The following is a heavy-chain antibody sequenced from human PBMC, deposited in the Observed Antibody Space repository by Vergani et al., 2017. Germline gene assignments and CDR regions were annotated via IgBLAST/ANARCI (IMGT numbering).Heavy chain of an antibody. Sequence: QVQLEESGPGLVKPSETLSLTCTVSGGSFNTYYWSWIRQSPGTGLEWIGYIHSTGSTNYNPSLNSRVTMSVDTSKNQFSLKLRSVTAADTAVYFCARVMYRDEASTGYRLEGMDIWGQGTTLTISS. J-gene: IGHJ6*02. V-gene: IGHV4-59*13. CDR2: IHSTGST. CDR1: GGSFNTYY. D-gene: IGHD3-9*01. CDR3: ARVMYRDEASTGYRLEGMDI.